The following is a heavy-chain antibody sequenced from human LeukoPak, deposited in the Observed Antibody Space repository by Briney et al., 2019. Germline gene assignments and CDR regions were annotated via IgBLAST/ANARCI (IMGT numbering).Heavy chain of an antibody. J-gene: IGHJ5*02. D-gene: IGHD2-15*01. CDR2: INPNSGGT. Sequence: ASVKVSCTASGYTFTGYYMHWVRQAPGQGLEWMGWINPNSGGTNYAQKFQGRVTMTRDTSISTASMELSRLRSDDTAVYYCARVVVVAATPLGSFDPWGQGTLVTVSS. CDR3: ARVVVVAATPLGSFDP. V-gene: IGHV1-2*02. CDR1: GYTFTGYY.